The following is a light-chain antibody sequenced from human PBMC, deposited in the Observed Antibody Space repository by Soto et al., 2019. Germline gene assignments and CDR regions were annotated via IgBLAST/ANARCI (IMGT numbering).Light chain of an antibody. CDR1: QSVRSW. V-gene: IGKV1-5*01. CDR2: DAS. CDR3: QQLNSYPLT. J-gene: IGKJ4*01. Sequence: DIQMTQSPSTLSASVGDRVTITCRASQSVRSWLAWYQQKPGRAPKFLIYDASSLESGVPSRFSGSGSGTEFTLTISSLQPEDFATYYCQQLNSYPLTFGGGTKVEIK.